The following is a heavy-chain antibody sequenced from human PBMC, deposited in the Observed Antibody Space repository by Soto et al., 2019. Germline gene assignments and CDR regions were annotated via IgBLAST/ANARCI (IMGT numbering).Heavy chain of an antibody. Sequence: SETLSLTCSVSSDSMNSGGYYWSWIRQHPGKGLEWIGYIYSNGDAYYNPSLKSRVTISVDTSKNQFSLNLTSVTAADTAVYYCARRGGSSSGYYYYAMDVWGQGTTVTVSS. J-gene: IGHJ6*02. CDR3: ARRGGSSSGYYYYAMDV. CDR2: IYSNGDA. V-gene: IGHV4-31*03. D-gene: IGHD6-6*01. CDR1: SDSMNSGGYY.